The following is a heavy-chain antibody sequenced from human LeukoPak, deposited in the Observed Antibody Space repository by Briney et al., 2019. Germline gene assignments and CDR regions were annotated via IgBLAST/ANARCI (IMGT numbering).Heavy chain of an antibody. CDR3: XXXXXSGSYPESWFDP. CDR2: IYTSGST. V-gene: IGHV4-61*02. CDR1: GGSISSGSYY. D-gene: IGHD1-26*01. J-gene: IGHJ5*02. Sequence: SETLSLTCTVSGGSISSGSYYWSWIRQPAGKGLEWIGRIYTSGSTNYNPSLKSRVTISVDTSKNQFSLKLSSVTAADTAVYYXXXXXXSGSYPESWFDPWGQGTLVTVSS.